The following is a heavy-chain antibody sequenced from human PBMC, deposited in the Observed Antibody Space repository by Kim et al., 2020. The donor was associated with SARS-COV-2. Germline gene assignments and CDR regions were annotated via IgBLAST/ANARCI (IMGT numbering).Heavy chain of an antibody. CDR2: IKSKTDGGTA. D-gene: IGHD2-15*01. CDR1: GFTFSTAW. Sequence: GGSLRLSCAASGFTFSTAWMTWVRQAPGKGLEWVGRIKSKTDGGTADYAAPVKGRFTISRDDSKNMLYLQMNSLKTEDTAMYYFTYGGGIYHWGQGTLVTVSS. CDR3: TYGGGIYH. J-gene: IGHJ5*02. V-gene: IGHV3-15*01.